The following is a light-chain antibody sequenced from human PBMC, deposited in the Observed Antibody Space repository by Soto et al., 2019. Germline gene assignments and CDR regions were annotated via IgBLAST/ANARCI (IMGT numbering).Light chain of an antibody. CDR1: QSIRHY. V-gene: IGKV1-5*01. CDR2: GAS. J-gene: IGKJ1*01. CDR3: QHHNSYSQT. Sequence: DIQMPQSPPTLSASVGDRVTITCRASQSIRHYLAWYQQRPGKAPKLLIYGASTLQSGVPSRFSGSGSGTAFSLTISSLQPDDFGTYFCQHHNSYSQTFGQGTKVDIK.